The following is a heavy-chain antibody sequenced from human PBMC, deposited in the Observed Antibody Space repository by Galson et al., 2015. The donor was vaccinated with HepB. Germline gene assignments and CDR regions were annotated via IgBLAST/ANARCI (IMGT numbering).Heavy chain of an antibody. CDR1: GFTFSSYR. CDR3: ARDSTYYDGSAYYDNLDS. Sequence: SLRLSCAASGFTFSSYRMTWVRQAPGKGLEWVANINQDGAKKNYVDSVKGRFTISRDNAKNSLFLEMNSLRAEDTAMYHCARDSTYYDGSAYYDNLDSWGQGTLVTVSS. CDR2: INQDGAKK. V-gene: IGHV3-7*03. D-gene: IGHD3-22*01. J-gene: IGHJ4*02.